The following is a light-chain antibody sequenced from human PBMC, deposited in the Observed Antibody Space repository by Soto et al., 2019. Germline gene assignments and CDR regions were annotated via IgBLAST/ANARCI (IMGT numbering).Light chain of an antibody. CDR2: WAS. V-gene: IGKV4-1*01. CDR1: QSILYTSNNRNY. Sequence: DIVMTQSPDSLAVSLGERATINCNSSQSILYTSNNRNYLAWYQQKPGQPPKLLLNWASARESGVPDRFSGSGSGTAFTLTINSLQTEDVATYYCQQYYTPPWTFGQGSKVEIK. CDR3: QQYYTPPWT. J-gene: IGKJ1*01.